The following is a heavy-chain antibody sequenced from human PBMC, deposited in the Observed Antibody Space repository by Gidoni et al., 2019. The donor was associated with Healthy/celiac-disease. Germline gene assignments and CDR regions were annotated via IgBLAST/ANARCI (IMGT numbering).Heavy chain of an antibody. D-gene: IGHD3-9*01. CDR3: ARGPSYYDILTGYYMGAFDI. Sequence: QVQLQESGPGLVKPSQTLSLTWSVSGGSIRSGSYYWGWIRQPAGKGLEWIGRIYTSGSTNYNPALKSRVTISVDTSKNQFSLKLSSVTAADTAVYYCARGPSYYDILTGYYMGAFDIWGQGTMVTVSS. CDR1: GGSIRSGSYY. V-gene: IGHV4-61*02. J-gene: IGHJ3*02. CDR2: IYTSGST.